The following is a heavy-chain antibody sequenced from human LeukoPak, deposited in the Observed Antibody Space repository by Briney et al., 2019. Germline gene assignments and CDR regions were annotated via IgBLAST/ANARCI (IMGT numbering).Heavy chain of an antibody. CDR2: INHSGST. Sequence: SETLSLTCAVYGGSFSGYYWSWIRQPPGKGLAWIGEINHSGSTNYNPSLKSRVTISVDTSKNQFSLKLSSVTAADTAVYYCATGHYYDSSGYYYVTTKFDYWGQGTLVTVSS. CDR1: GGSFSGYY. J-gene: IGHJ4*02. CDR3: ATGHYYDSSGYYYVTTKFDY. D-gene: IGHD3-22*01. V-gene: IGHV4-34*01.